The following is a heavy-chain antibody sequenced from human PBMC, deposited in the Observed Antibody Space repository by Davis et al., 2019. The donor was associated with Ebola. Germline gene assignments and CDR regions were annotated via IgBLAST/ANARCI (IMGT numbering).Heavy chain of an antibody. CDR3: GRDRLFLSYNGMDV. CDR2: ISVGDGGT. V-gene: IGHV3-23*01. D-gene: IGHD2-21*01. J-gene: IGHJ6*04. Sequence: GGSLRLSCAASGFTFSSYAMSWVRQAPGKGLEWVSTISVGDGGTFYANSVRGRFTISTDKSKNTVYLQMNSLRAEDTAVYYCGRDRLFLSYNGMDVWGKGTTVTVSS. CDR1: GFTFSSYA.